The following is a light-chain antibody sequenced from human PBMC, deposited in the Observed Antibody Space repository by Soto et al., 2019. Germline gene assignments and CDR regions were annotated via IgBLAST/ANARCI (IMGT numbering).Light chain of an antibody. CDR1: QSVNSY. V-gene: IGKV3-15*01. Sequence: ELGMTQAPATLSVSPGERVTLSCRPGQSVNSYLAWYQQKPGQAPRLLIYDTSTRSTGIPARFSGSGSGTLFTLTISSLQSEDFAIYYCQQYDLWPLTFGGGTKVEIK. CDR2: DTS. J-gene: IGKJ4*01. CDR3: QQYDLWPLT.